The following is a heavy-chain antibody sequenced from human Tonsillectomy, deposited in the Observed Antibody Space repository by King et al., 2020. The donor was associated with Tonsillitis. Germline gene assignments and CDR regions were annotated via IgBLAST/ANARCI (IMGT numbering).Heavy chain of an antibody. CDR3: ARDLPGSTILFVAFDN. Sequence: QLVQSGAEVKKPGSSVKVSCKASGGTFNNYAFCWVRQAPGQGLEWMGGIIPMFGSANYAEKFRGRVTITADKSTSTVFMELSSLSSEDTAIYYCARDLPGSTILFVAFDNW. CDR2: IIPMFGSA. CDR1: GGTFNNYA. V-gene: IGHV1-69*14. J-gene: IGHJ3*02. D-gene: IGHD2-2*01.